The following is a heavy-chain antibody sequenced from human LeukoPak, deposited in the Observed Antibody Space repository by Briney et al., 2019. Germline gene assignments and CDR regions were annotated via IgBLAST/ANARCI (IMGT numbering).Heavy chain of an antibody. J-gene: IGHJ6*02. D-gene: IGHD2-2*01. Sequence: PGGSLRLSCAASGFTFSSYAMSWVRQAPGKGLEWVSGILDSGYSTYYANSVKGRFTISRDNSKNALYLQMNSLRAEDTAVYYCAKGDIVVVPAAMPGPRYYYYYGMDVWGQGTTVTVSS. V-gene: IGHV3-23*01. CDR2: ILDSGYST. CDR3: AKGDIVVVPAAMPGPRYYYYYGMDV. CDR1: GFTFSSYA.